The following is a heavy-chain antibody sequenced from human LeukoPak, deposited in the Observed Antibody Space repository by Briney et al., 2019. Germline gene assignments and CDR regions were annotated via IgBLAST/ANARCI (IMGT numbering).Heavy chain of an antibody. J-gene: IGHJ4*02. CDR1: GYTFTSHG. V-gene: IGHV1-18*01. D-gene: IGHD3-9*01. CDR2: ISAYNGNT. Sequence: ASVKVSCKDSGYTFTSHGISWVRQAPGQGLEWMGWISAYNGNTNYAQKLQGRVTMTTDTSTSTAYMELRRLRSDDTAVYYCARYSDNLTGYSEIDSWRQGTLVTVSS. CDR3: ARYSDNLTGYSEIDS.